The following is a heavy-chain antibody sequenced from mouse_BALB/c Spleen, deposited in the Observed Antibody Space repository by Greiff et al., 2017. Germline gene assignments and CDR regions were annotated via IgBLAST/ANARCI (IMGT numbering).Heavy chain of an antibody. CDR3: ARNWDDYAMDY. V-gene: IGHV1-54*01. CDR2: INPGSGGT. J-gene: IGHJ4*01. D-gene: IGHD4-1*01. Sequence: QVHVKQSGAELVRPGTSVKVSCKASGYAFTNYLIEWVKQRPGQGLEWIGVINPGSGGTNYNEKFKGKATLTVDKSSSTAYMHLSSLTSEDSAVYYCARNWDDYAMDYWGQGTSVTVSS. CDR1: GYAFTNYL.